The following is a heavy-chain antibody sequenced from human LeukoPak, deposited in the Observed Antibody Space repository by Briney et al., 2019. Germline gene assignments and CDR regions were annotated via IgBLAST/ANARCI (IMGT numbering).Heavy chain of an antibody. D-gene: IGHD5-18*01. CDR3: AKDLEVRGYSYGAFDY. Sequence: PGRSLRLSCAASGFTFDDYAMHWVRQAPGKGLEWVSGISWNSGSIGYADSVKGRFTISRDNAKNPLYLQMNSLRAEDTALYYCAKDLEVRGYSYGAFDYWGQGTLVTVSS. V-gene: IGHV3-9*01. CDR1: GFTFDDYA. CDR2: ISWNSGSI. J-gene: IGHJ4*02.